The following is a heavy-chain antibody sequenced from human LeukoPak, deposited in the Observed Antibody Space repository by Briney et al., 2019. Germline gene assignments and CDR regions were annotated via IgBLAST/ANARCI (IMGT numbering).Heavy chain of an antibody. J-gene: IGHJ4*02. CDR2: IYYSGST. V-gene: IGHV4-31*03. D-gene: IGHD2-2*01. Sequence: PSGTLSLTCTVSGGSISSGGYYWSWIRQHPGKGLEWIGYIYYSGSTYYNPSLKSRVTISVDTSKNQFSLKLSSVTAADTAVYYCARNTIVPSDYFDYWGQGTLVTVSS. CDR3: ARNTIVPSDYFDY. CDR1: GGSISSGGYY.